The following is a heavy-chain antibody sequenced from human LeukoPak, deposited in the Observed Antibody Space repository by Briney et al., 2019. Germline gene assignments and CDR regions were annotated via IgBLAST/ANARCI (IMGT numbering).Heavy chain of an antibody. CDR1: GRSISSGGYS. CDR3: ARANDYGDYGYGYGMDV. D-gene: IGHD4-17*01. Sequence: PSQTLSLTCAVSGRSISSGGYSWSWIRQPPGRGLEWFGYIYHSGSTYYNPSRKSRVTISVDRSKNQFSLKLSSVTHADTAVYYCARANDYGDYGYGYGMDVWGQGTTVTVSS. J-gene: IGHJ6*02. CDR2: IYHSGST. V-gene: IGHV4-30-2*01.